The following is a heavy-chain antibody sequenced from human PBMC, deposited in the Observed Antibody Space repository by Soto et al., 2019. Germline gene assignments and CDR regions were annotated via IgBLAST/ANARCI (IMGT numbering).Heavy chain of an antibody. V-gene: IGHV3-30*18. CDR3: AKDRENYDFWSGFDY. J-gene: IGHJ4*02. D-gene: IGHD3-3*01. Sequence: GGSLRLSCAASGFTFSSYGMHWVRQAPGKGLEWVAVISYDGSNKYYADSVKGRFTISRDNSKNTLYLQMNSLRAEDTAVYYCAKDRENYDFWSGFDYWGQGTLVTVSS. CDR1: GFTFSSYG. CDR2: ISYDGSNK.